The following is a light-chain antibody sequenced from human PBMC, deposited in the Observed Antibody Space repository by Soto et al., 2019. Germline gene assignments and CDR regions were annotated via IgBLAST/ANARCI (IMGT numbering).Light chain of an antibody. V-gene: IGLV1-40*01. J-gene: IGLJ3*02. CDR2: ANT. CDR1: NSNTGAGYD. CDR3: QSYDSSLDGCV. Sequence: QSVLTRPPSVSGAPGQRVTISCTGSNSNTGAGYDVHWYQQLPGTAPKLLIYANTNRPSGVPDRFSGSRSGTSASLAITGLQAGDEADYYCQSYDSSLDGCVFGGGTKLTVL.